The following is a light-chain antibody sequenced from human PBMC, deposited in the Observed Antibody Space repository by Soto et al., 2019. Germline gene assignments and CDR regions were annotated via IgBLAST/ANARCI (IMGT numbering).Light chain of an antibody. CDR3: QQYDNLPPTWT. V-gene: IGKV1-33*01. CDR1: QDISNY. CDR2: DAS. J-gene: IGKJ1*01. Sequence: DIQMTQSPSSLSASVGDRVTITCQASQDISNYLNWYQQKPGKAPKLLIYDASNLETGVPSMFSGSGSGTDFTFTISSLQPEDIATYYCQQYDNLPPTWTFGQGTKVEIK.